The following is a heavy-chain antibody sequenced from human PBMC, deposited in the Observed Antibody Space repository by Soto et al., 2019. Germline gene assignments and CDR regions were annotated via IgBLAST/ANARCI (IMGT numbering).Heavy chain of an antibody. CDR3: ARGRSGSYSFDY. Sequence: EVQLVESGGGIVQPGGSVRLSCAASGFTLGSYWIHWVRQAPGKGLVWVSRINGDGSTTNYADSLKGRFTISRDNAKNTLFLQMNSLRAEDTAVYYCARGRSGSYSFDYWGQGTLVTVSS. CDR2: INGDGSTT. J-gene: IGHJ4*02. D-gene: IGHD3-10*01. CDR1: GFTLGSYW. V-gene: IGHV3-74*01.